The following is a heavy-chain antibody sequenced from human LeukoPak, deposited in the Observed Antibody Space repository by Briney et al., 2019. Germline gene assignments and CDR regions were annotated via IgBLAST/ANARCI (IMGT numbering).Heavy chain of an antibody. CDR2: IYYSGST. Sequence: PSETLSLTCTVSGGSISSYYWSWLRQPPGKGLEWIGYIYYSGSTNYNPSLKSRVTISVDTSKNQFSLKLSSVTAADTAVYYCARDESMDVWGQGTTVTVSS. CDR1: GGSISSYY. J-gene: IGHJ6*02. CDR3: ARDESMDV. V-gene: IGHV4-59*01.